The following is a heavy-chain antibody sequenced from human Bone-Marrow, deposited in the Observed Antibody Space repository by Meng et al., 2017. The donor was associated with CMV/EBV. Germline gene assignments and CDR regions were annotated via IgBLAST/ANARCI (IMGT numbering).Heavy chain of an antibody. CDR1: GGSISSYY. CDR3: ASSYYYDSSGYLY. CDR2: IYYSGST. D-gene: IGHD3-22*01. Sequence: SETLSLTCTVSGGSISSYYWSWIRQPPGKGLEWIGYIYYSGSTNYNPSLKSRVTISVDTSKNQFSLKLSSVTAADTAVYYCASSYYYDSSGYLYWDQGTLVTVSS. J-gene: IGHJ4*02. V-gene: IGHV4-59*01.